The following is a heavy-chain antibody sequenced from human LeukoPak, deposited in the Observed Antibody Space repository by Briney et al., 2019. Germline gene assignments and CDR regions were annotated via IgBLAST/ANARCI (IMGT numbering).Heavy chain of an antibody. J-gene: IGHJ5*02. CDR1: GYTFTSHG. Sequence: GASVKVSCKAAGYTFTSHGFIWLRQAPGQRLEWMGWINTGNGNTKYSQKFQGRVTITRDTSASTAYMELSSLRSEDTAVYYCTRNRQLERLELPDGDWFDPWGQGTLVTVSS. D-gene: IGHD1-1*01. CDR2: INTGNGNT. CDR3: TRNRQLERLELPDGDWFDP. V-gene: IGHV1-3*04.